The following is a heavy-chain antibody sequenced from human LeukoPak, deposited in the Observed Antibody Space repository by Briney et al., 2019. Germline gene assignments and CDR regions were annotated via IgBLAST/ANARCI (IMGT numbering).Heavy chain of an antibody. CDR3: ARLGYYDSSVES. CDR1: GYTFTSYW. CDR2: IYPGDSET. J-gene: IGHJ5*02. Sequence: GESLKISCKRSGYTFTSYWIGWVRQMPGKGLEWVGIIYPGDSETRYSPSFQGQVTISADKSISTAYLQWSSLKASDTAIYYCARLGYYDSSVESWGQGTLVTVSS. V-gene: IGHV5-51*01. D-gene: IGHD3-22*01.